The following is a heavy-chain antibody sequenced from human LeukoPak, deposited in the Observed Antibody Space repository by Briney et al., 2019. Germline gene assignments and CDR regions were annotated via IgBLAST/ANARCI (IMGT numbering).Heavy chain of an antibody. V-gene: IGHV4-30-2*01. CDR2: IYHSEST. CDR3: ARESTMVPGGMDV. Sequence: SETLSLTCAVSGGSISSGGYSWSWIRQPPGNGLEWIGYIYHSESTYYNPSLKSRVTISVDRSKNQFSLKLSSVTAADTAVYYCARESTMVPGGMDVWAQGTTVTV. J-gene: IGHJ6*02. CDR1: GGSISSGGYS. D-gene: IGHD3-10*01.